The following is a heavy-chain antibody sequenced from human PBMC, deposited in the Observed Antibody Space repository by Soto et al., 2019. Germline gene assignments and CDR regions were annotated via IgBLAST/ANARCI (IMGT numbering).Heavy chain of an antibody. D-gene: IGHD3-22*01. Sequence: PGGSLRLSCAASGFTFSSYAMSWVRQAPGKGLEWVSAISGSGGSTYYADSVKGRFTISRDNSKNTLYLQMNSLRAEDTAVYYCVKVRYVLIYDSSGSTEFDYWGQGTLVTVSS. CDR1: GFTFSSYA. CDR3: VKVRYVLIYDSSGSTEFDY. CDR2: ISGSGGST. V-gene: IGHV3-23*01. J-gene: IGHJ4*02.